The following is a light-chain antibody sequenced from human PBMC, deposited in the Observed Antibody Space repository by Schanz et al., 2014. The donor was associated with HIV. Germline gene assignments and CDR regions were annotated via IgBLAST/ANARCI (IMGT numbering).Light chain of an antibody. CDR2: GAS. V-gene: IGKV3-20*01. CDR1: QSVSNN. CDR3: QHYGSS. Sequence: EIVMTQSPATLSVSPGERATLSCRASQSVSNNLAWYQQKPGQAPRLLIYGASSRATGIPDRFSGSGSGTDFTLTISRLEPEDFAVYYCQHYGSSFGPGTKVDIK. J-gene: IGKJ3*01.